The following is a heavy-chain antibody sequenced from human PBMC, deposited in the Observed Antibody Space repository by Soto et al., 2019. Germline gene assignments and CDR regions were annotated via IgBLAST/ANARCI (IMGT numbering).Heavy chain of an antibody. CDR1: GFTFSSYG. V-gene: IGHV3-30*18. Sequence: GGSLRLSCAASGFTFSSYGMHWVRQAPGKGLEWVAVISYDGSNKHYADSVKGRFTISRDNSKNTLYLQMNSLRAEDTAVYYCAKDRGTMIVVVSYGMDVWGQGTTVTVSS. CDR2: ISYDGSNK. D-gene: IGHD3-22*01. CDR3: AKDRGTMIVVVSYGMDV. J-gene: IGHJ6*02.